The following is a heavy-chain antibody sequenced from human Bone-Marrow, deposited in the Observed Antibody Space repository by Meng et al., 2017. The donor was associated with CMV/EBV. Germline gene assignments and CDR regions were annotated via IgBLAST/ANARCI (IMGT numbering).Heavy chain of an antibody. D-gene: IGHD6-19*01. J-gene: IGHJ6*02. CDR3: ARVENSGSGWYFSRYYYYYGMDV. CDR2: ISYSGST. Sequence: AETLSLICTVSGGSISKTNSYWGWIRQPPGKGLEWIGIISYSGSTYYNPSLTSRVTISVDTSKNQSSLNLNSVTAADTAVYYCARVENSGSGWYFSRYYYYYGMDVWGQGTTVTVSS. V-gene: IGHV4-39*02. CDR1: GGSISKTNSY.